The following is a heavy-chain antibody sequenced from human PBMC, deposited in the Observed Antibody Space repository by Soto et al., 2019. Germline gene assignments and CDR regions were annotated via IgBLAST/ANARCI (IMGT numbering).Heavy chain of an antibody. CDR2: IKTSGSTM. D-gene: IGHD3-16*01. J-gene: IGHJ2*01. Sequence: QVQLVESVGGLVKPGGSLRLSCAASGFTFSDYYMSWIRQAPGRGLQWISYIKTSGSTMYYADSVKGRFTVSRDNAKNSLYLRMNRLRAEDTAVYYCARGLWNFDLWGRGTLVTVSS. CDR1: GFTFSDYY. V-gene: IGHV3-11*01. CDR3: ARGLWNFDL.